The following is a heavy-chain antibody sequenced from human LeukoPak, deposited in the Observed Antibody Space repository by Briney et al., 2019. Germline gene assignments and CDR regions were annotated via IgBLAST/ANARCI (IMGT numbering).Heavy chain of an antibody. D-gene: IGHD3-9*01. Sequence: GGPLRLSCGASGFPFSNAWVSWVPQAPGKGVEWVGRIKSKPDRGTTNYAAPGKCRFTISRDDSKNTLYLQLNSLKTEDTAVYYCTTDQRAYYDILTGYYTQSPNFDYWGQGTLVTVSS. J-gene: IGHJ4*02. CDR1: GFPFSNAW. CDR2: IKSKPDRGTT. V-gene: IGHV3-15*01. CDR3: TTDQRAYYDILTGYYTQSPNFDY.